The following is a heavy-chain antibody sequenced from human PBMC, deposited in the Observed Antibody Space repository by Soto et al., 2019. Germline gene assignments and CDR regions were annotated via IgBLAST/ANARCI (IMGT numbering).Heavy chain of an antibody. CDR2: ISGSGGSI. Sequence: EVQLLESGGGLVQPGGSLRLSCAASGFTFSTYDMNWVRQAPGNGLEWVSAISGSGGSIHYADSVKGRFTISRDNSKNTLYLQMNSLRDEDTAVYHCVKGYWKGDVWGQGTTVTVSS. CDR3: VKGYWKGDV. CDR1: GFTFSTYD. J-gene: IGHJ6*02. D-gene: IGHD1-1*01. V-gene: IGHV3-23*01.